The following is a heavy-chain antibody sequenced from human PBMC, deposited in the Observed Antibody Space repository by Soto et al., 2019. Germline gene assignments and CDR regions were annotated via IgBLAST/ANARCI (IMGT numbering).Heavy chain of an antibody. Sequence: PSETLSLTCTVSGGSISSGGYYWSWIRQHPGKGLEWIGYIYYSGSTYYNPSLKSRVTISVDTSKNQFSLKLSSVTAADTAVYYCAREYSSSWYHRWFDPWGQGTLVTVSS. CDR3: AREYSSSWYHRWFDP. CDR2: IYYSGST. V-gene: IGHV4-31*03. J-gene: IGHJ5*02. D-gene: IGHD6-13*01. CDR1: GGSISSGGYY.